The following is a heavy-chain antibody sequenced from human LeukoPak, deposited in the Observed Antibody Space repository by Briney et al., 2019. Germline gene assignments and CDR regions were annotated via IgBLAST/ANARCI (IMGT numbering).Heavy chain of an antibody. J-gene: IGHJ6*04. V-gene: IGHV1-18*04. CDR2: ISAYNGNT. CDR3: ARDSLSLAANYYYYGMDV. Sequence: ASVKVSCKASGYTFTIYGISWVRQAPGQGLEWMGWISAYNGNTNYAQKLQGRVTMTTDTSTSTAYMELRSLRSDDTAVYYCARDSLSLAANYYYYGMDVWGKGTTVTVSS. D-gene: IGHD6-25*01. CDR1: GYTFTIYG.